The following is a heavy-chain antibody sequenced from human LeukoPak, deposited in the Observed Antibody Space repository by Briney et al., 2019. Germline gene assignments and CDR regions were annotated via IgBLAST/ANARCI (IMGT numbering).Heavy chain of an antibody. D-gene: IGHD5-18*01. J-gene: IGHJ4*02. CDR2: ISGFNGDT. V-gene: IGHV1-18*01. CDR1: GYTFTNYG. Sequence: ASVKISRKASGYTFTNYGLSWVRQAPGQGLEWMGWISGFNGDTNYAQNFQGRVTMTTDTSTNTAYMELRSLTSDDTAIYFCAREGFVRDTALDYWGQGTLVTVSA. CDR3: AREGFVRDTALDY.